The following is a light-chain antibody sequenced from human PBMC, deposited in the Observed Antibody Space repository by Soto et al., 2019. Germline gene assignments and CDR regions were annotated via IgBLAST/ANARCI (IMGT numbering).Light chain of an antibody. CDR2: EVS. CDR3: SSYTGSNIV. CDR1: SSDVGGYNY. J-gene: IGLJ3*02. V-gene: IGLV2-14*01. Sequence: QSVLTQPASVSGSPGQSITISCTGTSSDVGGYNYVSWYQHHPGKAPNFMIYEVSNRPSGVSSRFSGSKSGNTASLTISGLQAEDEADYYCSSYTGSNIVFGGGTKLTVL.